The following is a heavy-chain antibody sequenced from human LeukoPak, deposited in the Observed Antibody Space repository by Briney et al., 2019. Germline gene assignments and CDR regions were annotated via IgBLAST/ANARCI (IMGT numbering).Heavy chain of an antibody. CDR3: AKDRGDTTWLEY. Sequence: GGSLRLSCAASGFTFDDYAMHWVRQAPGKGLEWASLISWDGGTTYYADSVKGRFTISRDNSKNSLYLQMSSLRPEDTALYYCAKDRGDTTWLEYWGQGTLVTVSS. J-gene: IGHJ4*02. CDR2: ISWDGGTT. D-gene: IGHD2-21*02. V-gene: IGHV3-43D*03. CDR1: GFTFDDYA.